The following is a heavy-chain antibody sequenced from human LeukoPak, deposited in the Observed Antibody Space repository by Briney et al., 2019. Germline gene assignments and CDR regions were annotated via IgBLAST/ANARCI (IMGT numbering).Heavy chain of an antibody. Sequence: SETLSLTCTVSGGSISGYYWSWIRQPPGKGLEWIGSIYHSGSTYYNPSLKSRVTISVDTSKNQFSLKLSSVTAADTAVYYCASSDFWSGSEFDYWGQGTLVTVSS. CDR2: IYHSGST. CDR1: GGSISGYY. V-gene: IGHV4-38-2*02. J-gene: IGHJ4*02. CDR3: ASSDFWSGSEFDY. D-gene: IGHD3-3*01.